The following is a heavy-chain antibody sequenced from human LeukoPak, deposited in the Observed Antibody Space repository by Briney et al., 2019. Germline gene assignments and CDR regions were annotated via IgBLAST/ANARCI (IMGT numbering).Heavy chain of an antibody. Sequence: GGSLRPSCEGSGFTFKTYAMSWVCQAPGKGLEWVSDVSGSGDFTDYADSVKGRFTISRDNPKNTLFLQMSSLRVEDTAIYYCAKERFCSGGSCYASHDLHWGQGILVTVSS. V-gene: IGHV3-23*01. CDR3: AKERFCSGGSCYASHDLH. J-gene: IGHJ4*02. CDR2: VSGSGDFT. CDR1: GFTFKTYA. D-gene: IGHD2-15*01.